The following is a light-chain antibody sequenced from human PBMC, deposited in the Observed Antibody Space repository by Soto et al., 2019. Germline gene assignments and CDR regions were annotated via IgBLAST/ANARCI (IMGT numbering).Light chain of an antibody. CDR2: GAS. CDR1: QDVSNN. Sequence: EIVMTQSPATLSVSPGERATLSCRASQDVSNNLAWYQQKPGQAPRLLIYGASTRATGIPARFSGSGSETEFTLTISSLQSEDFALYYCQQYDDGPGTFGQGTKVEIK. V-gene: IGKV3-15*01. CDR3: QQYDDGPGT. J-gene: IGKJ1*01.